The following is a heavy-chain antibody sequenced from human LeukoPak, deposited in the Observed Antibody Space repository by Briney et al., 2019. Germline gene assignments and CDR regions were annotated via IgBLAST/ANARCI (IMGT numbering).Heavy chain of an antibody. CDR2: IYGSGTT. Sequence: SETLSLTCTVSGGSISSYYWSWVRQPAGKGLEWIGRIYGSGTTRYNPSLQSRVTMSVDVSKNQFSLKLTSMTAADTAVYFCARGMAEAYDYNWFDPWGQGILVTVSS. V-gene: IGHV4-4*07. J-gene: IGHJ5*02. CDR1: GGSISSYY. CDR3: ARGMAEAYDYNWFDP. D-gene: IGHD5-12*01.